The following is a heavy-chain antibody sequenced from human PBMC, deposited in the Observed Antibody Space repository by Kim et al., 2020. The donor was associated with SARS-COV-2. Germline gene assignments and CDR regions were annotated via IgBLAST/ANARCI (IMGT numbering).Heavy chain of an antibody. D-gene: IGHD3-10*01. CDR3: AKAGGSGSYSFDY. J-gene: IGHJ4*02. Sequence: YADSVKGRFTIYRDNSKNMLYLQMNSLRAEDTAVYYCAKAGGSGSYSFDYWGQGTLVTVSS. V-gene: IGHV3-23*03.